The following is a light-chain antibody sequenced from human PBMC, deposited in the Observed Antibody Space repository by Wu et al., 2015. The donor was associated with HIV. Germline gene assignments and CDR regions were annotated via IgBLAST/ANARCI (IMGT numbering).Light chain of an antibody. J-gene: IGKJ4*01. CDR3: QQYASSPLT. Sequence: EIVLTQSPGTLSLSPGERATLSRRASQSVNTNYLAWYQQKPGQTPRLLIYGVTSRATGIPDRFSGSGSGTDFTLTISGLEPEDFAVYFCQQYASSPLTFGGGTKVEIK. V-gene: IGKV3-20*01. CDR1: QSVNTNY. CDR2: GVT.